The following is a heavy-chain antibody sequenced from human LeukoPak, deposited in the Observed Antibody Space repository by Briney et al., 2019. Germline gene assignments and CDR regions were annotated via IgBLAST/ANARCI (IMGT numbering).Heavy chain of an antibody. Sequence: SVKVPCKASGGTFSSYAISWVRQAPGQGLEWMGGIIPIFGTANYAQKFQGRVTITADESTSTAYMELSSLRSEDTAVYYCARADYYDSSGYYYGWFDPWGQGTLVTVSS. CDR3: ARADYYDSSGYYYGWFDP. V-gene: IGHV1-69*13. D-gene: IGHD3-22*01. J-gene: IGHJ5*02. CDR1: GGTFSSYA. CDR2: IIPIFGTA.